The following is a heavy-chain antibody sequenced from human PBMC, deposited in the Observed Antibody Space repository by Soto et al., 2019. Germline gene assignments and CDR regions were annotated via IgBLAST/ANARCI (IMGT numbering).Heavy chain of an antibody. D-gene: IGHD2-21*02. J-gene: IGHJ5*02. CDR2: IYYSGST. V-gene: IGHV4-59*01. CDR3: ARDSGTAIWAPIDLNWFDP. CDR1: GGSISSYY. Sequence: PSETLSLTCTVPGGSISSYYWSWIRQPPGKGLEWIGYIYYSGSTNSNPSLKSRVTISVDTSKNQFSLKLRSVTAADTAVYYCARDSGTAIWAPIDLNWFDPWGQGTLVTVSS.